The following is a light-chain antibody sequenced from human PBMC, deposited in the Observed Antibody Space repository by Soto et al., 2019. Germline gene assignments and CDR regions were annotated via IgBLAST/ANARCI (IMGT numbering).Light chain of an antibody. J-gene: IGKJ1*01. CDR1: QTISIW. V-gene: IGKV1-5*03. CDR3: QNYNSYSEE. Sequence: DIQMTHSPSTLSGSVLHIVTITFRASQTISIWLAWYQQKPGKAPKLLIYKASTLKSGVPSRFSGSGSGTEFTLTISSLQPDDFATYYCQNYNSYSEEFGQGTKVDIK. CDR2: KAS.